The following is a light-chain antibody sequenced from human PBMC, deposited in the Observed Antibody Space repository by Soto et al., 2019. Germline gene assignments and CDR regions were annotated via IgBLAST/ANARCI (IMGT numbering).Light chain of an antibody. V-gene: IGKV3-15*01. J-gene: IGKJ4*01. CDR1: QSVRRN. CDR3: QQYDNRPPLT. Sequence: IGMTQSPASMSGSPRVRAILSCRASQSVRRNLAWYQQKPGQAPRLLISGASTRATGIPARFSGSGSGTEFTLTISSLQSEDFAVYYCQQYDNRPPLTLGGGTKVDI. CDR2: GAS.